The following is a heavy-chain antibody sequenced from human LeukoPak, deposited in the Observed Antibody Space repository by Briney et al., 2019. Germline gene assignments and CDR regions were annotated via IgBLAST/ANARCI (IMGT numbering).Heavy chain of an antibody. CDR2: NYYSGST. D-gene: IGHD2-15*01. J-gene: IGHJ5*02. Sequence: SETLSLTCTVSGGSISSSSYYWGWIRQPPGKGLEWIGSNYYSGSTYYNPSLKSRVTISVDTSKNQFSLKLSSVTAADTAVYYCARISLVRARGNWFDPWGQGTLVTVSS. CDR3: ARISLVRARGNWFDP. V-gene: IGHV4-39*01. CDR1: GGSISSSSYY.